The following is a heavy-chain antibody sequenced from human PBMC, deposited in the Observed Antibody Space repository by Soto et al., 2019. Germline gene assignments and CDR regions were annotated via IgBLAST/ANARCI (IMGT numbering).Heavy chain of an antibody. J-gene: IGHJ4*02. D-gene: IGHD3-10*01. Sequence: QVQLVQSGAEMKKPGSSVKVSCQSSGGTFNTYAMNWVRQAPGQGPEWMGDISPMVGAANYAPKFQGRVTITADESTCTSYMQLSSLTSEDTPLFFCAREVQVHTPAFVYWGQGTLVTVSS. CDR1: GGTFNTYA. CDR2: ISPMVGAA. CDR3: AREVQVHTPAFVY. V-gene: IGHV1-69*19.